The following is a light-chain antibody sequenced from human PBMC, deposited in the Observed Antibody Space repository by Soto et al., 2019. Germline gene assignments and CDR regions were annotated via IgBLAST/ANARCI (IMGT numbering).Light chain of an antibody. CDR2: AAS. CDR3: QQYYSYPS. Sequence: IQMTQSPSTLSASVGDRVTITCRASQGISSYLAWYQQKPGKAPKLLIYAASTLQSGVPSRFSGSGSGTDFTLTISCLQSEDFATYYCQQYYSYPSFGGGTKVDIK. V-gene: IGKV1-8*01. J-gene: IGKJ4*01. CDR1: QGISSY.